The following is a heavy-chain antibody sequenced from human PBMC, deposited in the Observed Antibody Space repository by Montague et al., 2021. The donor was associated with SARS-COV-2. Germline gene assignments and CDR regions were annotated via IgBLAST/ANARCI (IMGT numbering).Heavy chain of an antibody. CDR3: TSGREGNYNVMDV. J-gene: IGHJ6*02. D-gene: IGHD1-1*01. Sequence: CAISGDSVSSNSVAWSWNRHSPSRGLEWLGRTYYRSKWYNDYAVSVRGRVTINPDTSKNQFSLQLNSVTPEDTAIYYCTSGREGNYNVMDVWGQGTTVTVSS. CDR2: TYYRSKWYN. V-gene: IGHV6-1*01. CDR1: GDSVSSNSVA.